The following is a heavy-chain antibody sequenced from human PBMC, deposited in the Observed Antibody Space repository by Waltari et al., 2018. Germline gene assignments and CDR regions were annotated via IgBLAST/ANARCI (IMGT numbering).Heavy chain of an antibody. CDR1: GYTFTGYY. V-gene: IGHV1-2*06. J-gene: IGHJ4*02. CDR2: INPNSGGT. D-gene: IGHD3-3*01. Sequence: QVQLVQSGAEVKKPWASVKVSCKASGYTFTGYYMHWVRQAPGQGLEWMGRINPNSGGTNDAQKFQGRVTMTRDTSISTAYMELSRLRSDDTAVYYCARSGEFLEWLLTDWGQGTLVTVSS. CDR3: ARSGEFLEWLLTD.